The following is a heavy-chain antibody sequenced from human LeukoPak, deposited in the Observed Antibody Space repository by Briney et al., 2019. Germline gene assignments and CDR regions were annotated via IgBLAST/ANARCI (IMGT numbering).Heavy chain of an antibody. D-gene: IGHD1-26*01. CDR2: IIPIFGTA. J-gene: IGHJ5*02. CDR3: ARGSGSDGRDWFDP. CDR1: GGTFSSYA. V-gene: IGHV1-69*05. Sequence: SVKVSCKASGGTFSSYAISWVRQAPGQGLEWMGGIIPIFGTADYAQKFQGRVTITTDESTSTAYMELSTLTSEDTAVYYCARGSGSDGRDWFDPWGQGTLVTVSS.